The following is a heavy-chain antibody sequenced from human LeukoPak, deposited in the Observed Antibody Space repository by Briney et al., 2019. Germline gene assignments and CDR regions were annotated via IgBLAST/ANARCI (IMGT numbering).Heavy chain of an antibody. CDR1: GGTFSSYA. CDR2: IIPIFGTA. D-gene: IGHD3-3*01. CDR3: ARAGYSLRFLEWLPHNWFDP. Sequence: SVKVSYKASGGTFSSYAISWVRQTPGQGLEWMGGIIPIFGTANYAQKFQGRVTITADESTSTAYMELSSLRSEDTAVYYCARAGYSLRFLEWLPHNWFDPWGQGTLVTVSS. V-gene: IGHV1-69*13. J-gene: IGHJ5*02.